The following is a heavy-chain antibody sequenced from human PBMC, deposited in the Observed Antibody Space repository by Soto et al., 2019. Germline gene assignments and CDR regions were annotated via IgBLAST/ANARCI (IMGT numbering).Heavy chain of an antibody. Sequence: SETLSLTCTVSGGSISSYYWSWIRQPPGKGLEWIGYIYYSGSTNYNPSLKSRVTISVDTSKNQFSLKLSSVTAADTAVYYCARQDGGGNYYYGMDVWGQGTTVTVS. V-gene: IGHV4-59*08. CDR2: IYYSGST. D-gene: IGHD3-16*01. CDR1: GGSISSYY. J-gene: IGHJ6*02. CDR3: ARQDGGGNYYYGMDV.